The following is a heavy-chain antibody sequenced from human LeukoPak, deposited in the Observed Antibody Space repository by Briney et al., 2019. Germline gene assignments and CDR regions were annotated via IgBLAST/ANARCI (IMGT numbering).Heavy chain of an antibody. Sequence: ASVKVSCKASGYTFTSYGISWVRQPPGQGLEWMGWISAYNSNTNYAQKLQGRVTMTTDTSTSTAYMELRSLRSDDTAVYYCARPRYVSGWPPDFDYWGQGTLVTVSS. J-gene: IGHJ4*02. V-gene: IGHV1-18*01. CDR1: GYTFTSYG. CDR3: ARPRYVSGWPPDFDY. D-gene: IGHD6-19*01. CDR2: ISAYNSNT.